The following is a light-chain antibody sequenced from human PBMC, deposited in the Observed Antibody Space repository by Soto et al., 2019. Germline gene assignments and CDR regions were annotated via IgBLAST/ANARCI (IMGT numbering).Light chain of an antibody. V-gene: IGLV2-8*01. Sequence: QSALTQPPSASGSHRQSVTISCTGTGSDVGGYNYVSWYQQHPGKAPKLVIFDVSRRPSGVPDRFSGSKSGNTASLTVSGLQAEDEADYYCGSFAASNNLLFGRGTKLTVL. CDR3: GSFAASNNLL. CDR1: GSDVGGYNY. J-gene: IGLJ2*01. CDR2: DVS.